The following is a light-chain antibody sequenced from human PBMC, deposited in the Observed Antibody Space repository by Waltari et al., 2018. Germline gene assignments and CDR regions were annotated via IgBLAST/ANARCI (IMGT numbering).Light chain of an antibody. CDR3: QQYNNWWT. CDR1: QSVSSN. V-gene: IGKV3-15*01. J-gene: IGKJ1*01. Sequence: EIVMTQSPAPLSVSPGERATLSCMARQSVSSNLAWYQQKPGQAPRLLIYGASTRATGIPARFSGSGSGTEFTLTISSLQSEDFAVYYCQQYNNWWTFGQGTKVEIK. CDR2: GAS.